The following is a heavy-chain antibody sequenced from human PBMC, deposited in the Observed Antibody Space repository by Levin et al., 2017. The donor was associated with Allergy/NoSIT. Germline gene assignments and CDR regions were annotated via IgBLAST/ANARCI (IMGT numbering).Heavy chain of an antibody. Sequence: SETLSLTCAVYGGSFSGYYWSWIRQPPGKGLEWIGEINHSGSTNYNPSLKSRVTISVDTSKNQFSLKLSSVTAADTAVYYCAGNSPVVVVAATPFDYWGQGTLVTVSS. V-gene: IGHV4-34*01. D-gene: IGHD2-15*01. CDR1: GGSFSGYY. J-gene: IGHJ4*02. CDR2: INHSGST. CDR3: AGNSPVVVVAATPFDY.